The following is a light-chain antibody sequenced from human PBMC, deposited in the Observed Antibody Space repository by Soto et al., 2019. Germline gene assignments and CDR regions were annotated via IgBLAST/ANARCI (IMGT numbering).Light chain of an antibody. CDR2: AAS. J-gene: IGKJ5*01. Sequence: DIQLTQSPSFLSASVGDRVTITCRASQGISSYLAWYQQKPGKAPKLLIYAASTLQSGVPSRFSGSGSGTEFTLTISSLQPEDVANYYCQQLNSYPVTFGQGTRLEIK. CDR3: QQLNSYPVT. V-gene: IGKV1-9*01. CDR1: QGISSY.